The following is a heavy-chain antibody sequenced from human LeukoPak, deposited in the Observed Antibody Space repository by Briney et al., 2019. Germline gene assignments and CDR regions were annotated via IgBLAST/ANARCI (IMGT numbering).Heavy chain of an antibody. Sequence: SETLSLTCAVYGGSFSGYYWSWIRQPPGKGLEWIGEINHSGSTNYNPSLKSRVTISVDTSKNQFSLKLSSVTAADTAVYYCARTPSYYYDSSGHYLLPERRYYFDYWGQGTLVTVSS. D-gene: IGHD3-22*01. CDR3: ARTPSYYYDSSGHYLLPERRYYFDY. V-gene: IGHV4-34*01. J-gene: IGHJ4*02. CDR1: GGSFSGYY. CDR2: INHSGST.